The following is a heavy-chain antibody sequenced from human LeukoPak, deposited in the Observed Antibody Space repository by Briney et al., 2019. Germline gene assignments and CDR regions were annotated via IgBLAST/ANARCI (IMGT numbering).Heavy chain of an antibody. Sequence: ASVKVSCKASGFTFTSSAMQWVRQARGQRLEWIGWIVVGSGNTNYAQKFQERVTITRDMSTTTAYMELSSLRSEDTAVYYCAANTVTTEYYYGMDVWGQGTTVTVSS. CDR1: GFTFTSSA. CDR2: IVVGSGNT. V-gene: IGHV1-58*02. J-gene: IGHJ6*02. CDR3: AANTVTTEYYYGMDV. D-gene: IGHD4-11*01.